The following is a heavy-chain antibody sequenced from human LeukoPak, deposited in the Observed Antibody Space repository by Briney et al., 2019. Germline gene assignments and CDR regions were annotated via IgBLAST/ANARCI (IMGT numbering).Heavy chain of an antibody. CDR3: ARVKGKAAAGTWYFDL. V-gene: IGHV4-34*01. J-gene: IGHJ2*01. CDR2: INNSGST. CDR1: GGSFSGYY. Sequence: SETLSLTCAVYGGSFSGYYWSWIRQPPRKGLEWIGDINNSGSTDYNPSLKSRVTISVDTSKNHFSVKLSSVTAADTAVYYCARVKGKAAAGTWYFDLWGRGTLVTVSS. D-gene: IGHD6-13*01.